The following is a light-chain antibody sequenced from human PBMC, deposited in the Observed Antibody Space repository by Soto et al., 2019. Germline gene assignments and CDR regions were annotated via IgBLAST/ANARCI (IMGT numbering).Light chain of an antibody. CDR3: KQGRKPLT. CDR2: DAS. J-gene: IGKJ4*01. CDR1: QSVRNY. Sequence: ENWVTQSPSTXSLSVGDRAPRSCRDSQSVRNYLAWYQQKHGQXTXXIXYDASKRATGIRARFSGSGSGTDFNITSSSIEHEDFAVDYCKQGRKPLTFGRGNKV. V-gene: IGKV3-11*01.